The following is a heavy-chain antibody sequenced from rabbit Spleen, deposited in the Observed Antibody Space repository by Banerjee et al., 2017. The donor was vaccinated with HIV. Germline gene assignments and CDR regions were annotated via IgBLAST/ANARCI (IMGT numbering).Heavy chain of an antibody. CDR1: GFSFSTGYY. V-gene: IGHV1S40*01. Sequence: QSLEESGGDMVQPGASLTLTCKASGFSFSTGYYICWVRQAPGKGLEWIACINTVTGKSVYASWAKGRFIMSRTSSTTVTLQMTSLTAADTATYFCARDLVAVIGWNFNLWGPGTLVTVS. CDR2: INTVTGKS. CDR3: ARDLVAVIGWNFNL. D-gene: IGHD1-1*01. J-gene: IGHJ4*01.